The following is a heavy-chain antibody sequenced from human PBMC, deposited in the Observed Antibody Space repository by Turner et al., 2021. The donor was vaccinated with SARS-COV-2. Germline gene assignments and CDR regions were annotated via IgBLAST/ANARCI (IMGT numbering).Heavy chain of an antibody. CDR1: GGSTSSSNYY. CDR3: ARLLNPGSYYYYYYGMDV. D-gene: IGHD3-10*01. CDR2: IYYSGST. Sequence: QLQLQESGPGLVKPSETLSLTCTVSGGSTSSSNYYWGWIRQPPGKGLEWIGSIYYSGSTYYNPSLKGRVTISVDTSKNQFSLKLSSVTAADTAVYYCARLLNPGSYYYYYYGMDVWGQGTTVTVSS. J-gene: IGHJ6*02. V-gene: IGHV4-39*01.